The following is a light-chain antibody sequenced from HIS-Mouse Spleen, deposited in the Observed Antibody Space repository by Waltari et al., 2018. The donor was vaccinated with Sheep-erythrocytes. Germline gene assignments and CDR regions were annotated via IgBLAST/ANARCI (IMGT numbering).Light chain of an antibody. CDR1: QSLLHSNGYNY. V-gene: IGKV2-28*01. CDR2: LGS. J-gene: IGKJ2*01. CDR3: IQALQTPRT. Sequence: DIVMTQSPLSLPVTPGEPASISCRSSQSLLHSNGYNYLDWYLQKPGQSPQLLIYLGSYRASGVPDRFSGSGSGTDFTLKISRVEAEDVGVYYCIQALQTPRTFGQGTKLEIK.